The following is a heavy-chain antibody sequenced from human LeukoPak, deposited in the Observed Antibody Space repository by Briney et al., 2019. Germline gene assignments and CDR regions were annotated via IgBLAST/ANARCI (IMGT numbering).Heavy chain of an antibody. CDR1: GFTFSSYA. D-gene: IGHD6-19*01. V-gene: IGHV3-64*01. CDR3: ARDRGGSSGWYYFDY. CDR2: ISSNGGST. J-gene: IGHJ4*02. Sequence: GGSLRLSCAASGFTFSSYAMHWVRQAPGKGLEYVSAISSNGGSTYYANSVKGRFTISRDNSKNTLYLQMNRLRAEDTAVYYCARDRGGSSGWYYFDYWGQGTLVTVSS.